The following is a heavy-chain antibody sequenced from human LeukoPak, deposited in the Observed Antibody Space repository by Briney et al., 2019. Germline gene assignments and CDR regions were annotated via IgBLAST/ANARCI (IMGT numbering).Heavy chain of an antibody. D-gene: IGHD3-3*01. CDR1: GFTFSSYS. Sequence: GGSLRLSCAASGFTFSSYSMNWVRQAPGKGLEWVSSISSSSSYIYYADSVKGRFTISRDNAKNSLYLQMNSLRAEDTAVYYCAKSGYLPPYYYYYYMDVWGKGTTVTVSS. CDR3: AKSGYLPPYYYYYYMDV. J-gene: IGHJ6*03. CDR2: ISSSSSYI. V-gene: IGHV3-21*01.